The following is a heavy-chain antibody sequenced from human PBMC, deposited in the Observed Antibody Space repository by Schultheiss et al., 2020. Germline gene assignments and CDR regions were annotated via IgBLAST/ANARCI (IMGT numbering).Heavy chain of an antibody. CDR1: GFTFSSYA. CDR3: ARWQYYDFWSGAYYYYGMDV. V-gene: IGHV3-23*01. J-gene: IGHJ6*02. Sequence: GGSLRLSCAASGFTFSSYAMSWVRQAPGKGLEWVSGISWNSGSIGYADSVKGRFTISRDNSKNTLYLQMNSLRAGDTAVYYCARWQYYDFWSGAYYYYGMDVWGQGTTVTVSS. CDR2: ISWNSGSI. D-gene: IGHD3-3*01.